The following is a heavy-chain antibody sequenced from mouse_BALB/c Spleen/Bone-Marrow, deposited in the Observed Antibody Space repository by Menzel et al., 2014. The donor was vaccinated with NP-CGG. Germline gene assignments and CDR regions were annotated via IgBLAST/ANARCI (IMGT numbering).Heavy chain of an antibody. Sequence: EVKVVDSGGGLVQPGGSRKLSCAASGFTFSDYAMAWVRQAPGKGPEWVAFISNLAFSIYYADTVTGRFTISRENAKNTLYLEMTSLRSEDTAMYNCARVWDYWYFDVWGAGTTVTVSS. CDR2: ISNLAFSI. J-gene: IGHJ1*01. CDR1: GFTFSDYA. CDR3: ARVWDYWYFDV. V-gene: IGHV5-15*02. D-gene: IGHD4-1*01.